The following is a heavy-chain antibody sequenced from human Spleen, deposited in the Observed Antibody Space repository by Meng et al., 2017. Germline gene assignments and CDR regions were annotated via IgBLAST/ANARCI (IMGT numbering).Heavy chain of an antibody. CDR2: ISVSGGGT. CDR3: AKIGEPYSSGWYPSNDY. J-gene: IGHJ4*02. D-gene: IGHD6-19*01. Sequence: GGSLRLSCAVSGFRFSNYAMSWVRQAPGKGLEWVSTISVSGGGTYYADSLKGRFTISRDTSKNTLYLQMNSLRAEDTAVYYCAKIGEPYSSGWYPSNDYWGQGTLVTVSS. CDR1: GFRFSNYA. V-gene: IGHV3-23*01.